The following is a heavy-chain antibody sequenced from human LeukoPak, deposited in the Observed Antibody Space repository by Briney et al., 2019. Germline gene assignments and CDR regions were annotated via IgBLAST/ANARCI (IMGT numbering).Heavy chain of an antibody. J-gene: IGHJ4*02. Sequence: GGSLRLSCAASGFTFSSYWMHWVRQAPGKGLVWVSRIGDGGSTTTYADSVKGRFTISRDNAKNTLYLQMNGLRAEDTAVYYCSRSAYYDGSGNYYDYWGQGTLVTVSS. V-gene: IGHV3-74*01. CDR1: GFTFSSYW. CDR3: SRSAYYDGSGNYYDY. D-gene: IGHD3-22*01. CDR2: IGDGGSTT.